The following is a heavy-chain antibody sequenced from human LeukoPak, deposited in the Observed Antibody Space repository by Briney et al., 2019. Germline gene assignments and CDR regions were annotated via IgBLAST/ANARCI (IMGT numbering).Heavy chain of an antibody. CDR3: ARETVDYYDSSGYSFFDY. CDR2: INHSGST. Sequence: SETLSLTCAVYGGSFSGYYWSWIRQPPGKGLEWFGEINHSGSTNYNPSLKSRVTISVDTSKNQFSLKLSSVTAADTAVYYCARETVDYYDSSGYSFFDYWGQGTLVTVSS. D-gene: IGHD3-22*01. J-gene: IGHJ4*02. CDR1: GGSFSGYY. V-gene: IGHV4-34*01.